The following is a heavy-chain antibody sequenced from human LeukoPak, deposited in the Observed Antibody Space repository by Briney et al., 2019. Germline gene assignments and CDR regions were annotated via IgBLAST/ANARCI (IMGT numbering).Heavy chain of an antibody. Sequence: ASVKVSCKASDYTFTSYGLSWVRQAPGQGLEWMGWISTYNGNTNYAQRLQGRVTMTTDTSTSTAYMELGSLRSDDTAVYYCARDGGSSEAFDIWGQGTMVTVSS. J-gene: IGHJ3*02. V-gene: IGHV1-18*01. CDR2: ISTYNGNT. CDR1: DYTFTSYG. D-gene: IGHD6-6*01. CDR3: ARDGGSSEAFDI.